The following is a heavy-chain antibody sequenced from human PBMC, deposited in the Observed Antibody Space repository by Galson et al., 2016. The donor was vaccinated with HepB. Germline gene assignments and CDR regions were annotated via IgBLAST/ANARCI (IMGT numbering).Heavy chain of an antibody. CDR2: MYSDGRT. CDR1: GFSVSDNY. J-gene: IGHJ4*02. CDR3: YSRLGYCRGETCFGRY. D-gene: IGHD2-15*01. V-gene: IGHV3-53*01. Sequence: SLRLSCAVSGFSVSDNYMSWVRQAPGQGLEWVSLMYSDGRTHYADSAKGRFTISRDNSKNTVFLQMKSLRAEDLAVYFCYSRLGYCRGETCFGRYWGQGTLVTVAA.